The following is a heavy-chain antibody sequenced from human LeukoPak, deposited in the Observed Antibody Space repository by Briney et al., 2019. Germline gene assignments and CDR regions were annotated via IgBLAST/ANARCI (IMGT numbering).Heavy chain of an antibody. Sequence: SGGSLRLSCAASGFTFSSYGMSWVRQAPGKGLEWVSAISGSGGSTYYADSVKGRFTISRDNSKNTLYLQMNSLRAEDTAVYYCAKTRKHPTGATIVAGGAFDIWGQGTMVTVSS. J-gene: IGHJ3*02. CDR3: AKTRKHPTGATIVAGGAFDI. V-gene: IGHV3-23*01. CDR2: ISGSGGST. D-gene: IGHD5-12*01. CDR1: GFTFSSYG.